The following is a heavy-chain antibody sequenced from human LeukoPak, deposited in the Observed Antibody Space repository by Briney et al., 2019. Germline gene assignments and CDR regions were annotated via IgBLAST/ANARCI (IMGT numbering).Heavy chain of an antibody. CDR3: ARAVHPQRVPVKDAYGLDV. Sequence: SETLSLACVVSGASISSSDWWSWVRQSPGKGLEWIGEIYYTGSRNYNPSLKSRVAMSVDTSKNQFSLELTSVTAADTAEYYCARAVHPQRVPVKDAYGLDVWGQGTTVTVSS. J-gene: IGHJ6*02. CDR1: GASISSSDW. V-gene: IGHV4-4*02. CDR2: IYYTGSR. D-gene: IGHD2-8*02.